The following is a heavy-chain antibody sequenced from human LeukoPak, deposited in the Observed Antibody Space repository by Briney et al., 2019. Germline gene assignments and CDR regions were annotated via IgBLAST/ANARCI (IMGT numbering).Heavy chain of an antibody. CDR2: INHSGST. J-gene: IGHJ4*02. Sequence: SETLSLTCAVYGGSFSCYYWSWIRQPPGKGLEWIGEINHSGSTNYNPSLKSRVTISVDTSKNQFSLKLSSVTAEDTAVYYCARLLNTRRLVPAAMIVSSLRGGFDYWGQGTLVTVSS. D-gene: IGHD2-2*01. V-gene: IGHV4-34*01. CDR1: GGSFSCYY. CDR3: ARLLNTRRLVPAAMIVSSLRGGFDY.